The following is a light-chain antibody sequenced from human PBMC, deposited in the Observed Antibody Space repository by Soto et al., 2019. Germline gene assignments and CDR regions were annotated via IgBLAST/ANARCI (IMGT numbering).Light chain of an antibody. V-gene: IGLV1-40*01. CDR2: GNS. CDR3: QLYDSSLSGWKV. Sequence: QSVLTPPPSVSGAPGQRVTISCTGSSSNIGAGYDVHWYQQLPGTAPKLLIYGNSNRPSGVPDRFSGSKSGTSASLAITGLESEDEAAYYCQLYDSSLSGWKVFGRGTKLTVL. J-gene: IGLJ2*01. CDR1: SSNIGAGYD.